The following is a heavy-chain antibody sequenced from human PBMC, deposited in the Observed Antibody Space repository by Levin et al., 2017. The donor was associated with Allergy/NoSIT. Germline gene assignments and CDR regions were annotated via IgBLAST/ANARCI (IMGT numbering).Heavy chain of an antibody. V-gene: IGHV3-23*01. CDR3: AKKQGGTTGFSFDV. Sequence: LSLTCDASGFTLSDYAMSWVRQAPGKGLEWVSVITGGGFNTYYGDSVKGRFTVSRDNSKNTLYLELNSLRAEDTAVYYCAKKQGGTTGFSFDVWGKGTMVTVSS. J-gene: IGHJ3*01. CDR2: ITGGGFNT. D-gene: IGHD1-14*01. CDR1: GFTLSDYA.